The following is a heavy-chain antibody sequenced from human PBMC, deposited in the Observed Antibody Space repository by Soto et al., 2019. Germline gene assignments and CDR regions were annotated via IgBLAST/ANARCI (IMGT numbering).Heavy chain of an antibody. V-gene: IGHV3-49*04. J-gene: IGHJ4*02. CDR1: GFTFGDYA. Sequence: GGSLRLSCTASGFTFGDYAMSWVRQAPGKGLEWVGFIRSKAYGGTTEYAASVKGRFTISRDDSKSIAYLQMNSLKTEDTAVYYCTRDGGTYDSSGYEMMGGDYWGQGT. D-gene: IGHD3-22*01. CDR3: TRDGGTYDSSGYEMMGGDY. CDR2: IRSKAYGGTT.